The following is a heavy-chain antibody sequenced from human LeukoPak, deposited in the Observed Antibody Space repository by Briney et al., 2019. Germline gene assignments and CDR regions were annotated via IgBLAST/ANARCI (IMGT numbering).Heavy chain of an antibody. CDR2: ISGSGGST. CDR3: AKGEKSGRYPFDY. Sequence: PGGSLRLSCAASGFTFSSYVMSWVRQAPGKGLEWVSAISGSGGSTYYADSVKGRFTISRDNSKNTLYLQMNSLRAEDTAVYYCAKGEKSGRYPFDYWGQGTLVTVSS. CDR1: GFTFSSYV. V-gene: IGHV3-23*01. D-gene: IGHD1-26*01. J-gene: IGHJ4*02.